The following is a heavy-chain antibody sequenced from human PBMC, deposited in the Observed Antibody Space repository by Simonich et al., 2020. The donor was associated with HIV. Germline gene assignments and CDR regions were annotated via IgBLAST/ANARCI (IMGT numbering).Heavy chain of an antibody. V-gene: IGHV3-30*04. J-gene: IGHJ4*02. CDR2: ISNDGSNK. CDR3: ARVTLMVGLDY. Sequence: QVQLVESGGGVVQPGRSLRLSCAASGFTFSSYAMHWVRQAPGKGLEWVADISNDGSNKYYADSVKGRFTISRDNSKNTLYLQMNSLRAEDTAVYCCARVTLMVGLDYWGQGTLVTVSS. CDR1: GFTFSSYA. D-gene: IGHD3-22*01.